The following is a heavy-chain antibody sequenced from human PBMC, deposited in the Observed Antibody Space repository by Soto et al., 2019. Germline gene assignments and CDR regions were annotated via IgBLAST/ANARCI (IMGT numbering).Heavy chain of an antibody. V-gene: IGHV1-46*01. CDR1: GYTFTNYY. Sequence: GASVKVSCKASGYTFTNYYMHWVRQAPGQGLEWMGMINPRGGRATYPQKFQGRVTMTRNTSISTAYMELSSLRSEDTAVYYCAREKVGPIQDDAFDIWGQGTMVTVSS. CDR2: INPRGGRA. CDR3: AREKVGPIQDDAFDI. D-gene: IGHD1-26*01. J-gene: IGHJ3*02.